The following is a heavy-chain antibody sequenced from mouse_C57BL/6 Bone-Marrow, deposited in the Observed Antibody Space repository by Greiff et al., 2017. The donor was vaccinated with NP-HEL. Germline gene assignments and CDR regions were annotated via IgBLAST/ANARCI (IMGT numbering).Heavy chain of an antibody. V-gene: IGHV1-26*01. D-gene: IGHD6-1*01. J-gene: IGHJ3*01. CDR3: ARSGHFDWFAY. CDR2: INPNNGGT. CDR1: GYTFTDYY. Sequence: EVQLQQSGPELVKPGASVKISCKASGYTFTDYYMNWVKQSHGKSLEWIGDINPNNGGTSYNQKFKGKATLTVDQSSSTAYMELRSLTSEDSAVYYCARSGHFDWFAYWGQGTLVTVSA.